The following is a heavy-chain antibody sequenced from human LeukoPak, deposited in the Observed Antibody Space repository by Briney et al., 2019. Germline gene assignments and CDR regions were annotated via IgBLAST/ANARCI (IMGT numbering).Heavy chain of an antibody. CDR2: ISSSGSTV. CDR3: ARRGDSSGYYYEYNWFDP. J-gene: IGHJ5*02. V-gene: IGHV3-11*01. CDR1: GFTFSDYY. Sequence: GGSLRVSCAASGFTFSDYYMSWIRQAPGKGLEWVSYISSSGSTVYYADSVKGRFTISRDNAKNSLYLQMNSLRAEDTAVYYCARRGDSSGYYYEYNWFDPWGQGTLVTVSS. D-gene: IGHD3-22*01.